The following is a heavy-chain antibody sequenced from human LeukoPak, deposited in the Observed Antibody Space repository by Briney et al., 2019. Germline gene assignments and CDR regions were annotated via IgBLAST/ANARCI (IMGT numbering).Heavy chain of an antibody. CDR3: ARGTLVTLEWLLFDY. V-gene: IGHV4-31*03. D-gene: IGHD3-3*01. CDR2: VYYSGST. CDR1: GDSISSGGYY. J-gene: IGHJ4*02. Sequence: SSETLSLTCTVSGDSISSGGYYWSWIRQHPGKGMEWIGYVYYSGSTYYNPSLKSRVTIAVDTSKNQFSLKLRSVTAADTAVYYCARGTLVTLEWLLFDYWGQGTLVSVSS.